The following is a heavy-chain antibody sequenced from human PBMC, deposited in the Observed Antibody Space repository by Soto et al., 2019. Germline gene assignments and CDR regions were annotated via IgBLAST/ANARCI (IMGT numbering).Heavy chain of an antibody. J-gene: IGHJ4*02. Sequence: VQLLESGGALVQPGGSLRLSCAASGFTFSSYAMSWVRQAPGKGLEWVSAISGSGGSTYYADSVKGRFTISRDNSKNTLYLQRNSLRAEDTDVYYCAKDGSSWSYYFDYWGQGPLVTVSS. CDR3: AKDGSSWSYYFDY. D-gene: IGHD6-13*01. V-gene: IGHV3-23*01. CDR1: GFTFSSYA. CDR2: ISGSGGST.